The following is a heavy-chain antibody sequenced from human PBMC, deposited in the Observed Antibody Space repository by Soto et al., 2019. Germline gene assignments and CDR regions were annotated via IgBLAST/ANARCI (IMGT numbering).Heavy chain of an antibody. J-gene: IGHJ5*01. CDR2: INTSGGNT. V-gene: IGHV3-23*01. CDR1: GFTFSNYA. Sequence: EVQLLESGGGLVQPGGSLRLSCAASGFTFSNYAMTWVRQAPGKGLECVSTINTSGGNTHYADSVKGRFSVSRDNSKNNLALPINQLGTQDQAVNYLTEGLQHDSWGQGTLVTVSS. CDR3: TEGLQHDS. D-gene: IGHD2-21*01.